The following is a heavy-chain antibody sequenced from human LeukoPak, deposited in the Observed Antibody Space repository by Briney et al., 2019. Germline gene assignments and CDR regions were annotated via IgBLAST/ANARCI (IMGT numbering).Heavy chain of an antibody. D-gene: IGHD5-18*01. CDR1: GFSLSSYW. Sequence: SGGSLRLSCETSGFSLSSYWMTWVRQAPGKGPEWVANIKEDGSEKMYLESVKGRFTISRDNAKNSLHLQMNSLRAEDTALYFCARHLWLQLWSPLDLWGQGTRVIVSS. J-gene: IGHJ4*02. V-gene: IGHV3-7*01. CDR3: ARHLWLQLWSPLDL. CDR2: IKEDGSEK.